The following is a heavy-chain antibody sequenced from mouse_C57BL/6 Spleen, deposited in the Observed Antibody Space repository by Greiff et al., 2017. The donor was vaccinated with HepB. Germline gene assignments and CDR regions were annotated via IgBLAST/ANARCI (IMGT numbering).Heavy chain of an antibody. V-gene: IGHV1-52*01. D-gene: IGHD1-1*01. CDR3: ARDYDDWFAY. Sequence: QVQLQQPGAELVRPGSSVKLSCKASGYTFTSYWMHLVKQRPIQGLEWIGIIYPSISSTHYNQKFKDKATLTVDKSSSTAYMQLSSLTSEDSAVYYCARDYDDWFAYWGQGTLVTVSA. J-gene: IGHJ3*01. CDR1: GYTFTSYW. CDR2: IYPSISST.